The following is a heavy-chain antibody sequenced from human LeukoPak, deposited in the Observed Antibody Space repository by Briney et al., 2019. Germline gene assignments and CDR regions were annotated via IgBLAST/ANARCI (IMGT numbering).Heavy chain of an antibody. D-gene: IGHD3-16*01. CDR1: GFTFDDCA. CDR3: AKDRGGGYYGMDV. CDR2: ISWNSGSI. V-gene: IGHV3-9*01. Sequence: GGSLRLSCAASGFTFDDCAMHWVRQAPGKGLEWVSGISWNSGSIGYADSVKGRFTISRDNAKNSLYLQMNSLRAEDTALYYCAKDRGGGYYGMDVWGQGTTVTVSS. J-gene: IGHJ6*02.